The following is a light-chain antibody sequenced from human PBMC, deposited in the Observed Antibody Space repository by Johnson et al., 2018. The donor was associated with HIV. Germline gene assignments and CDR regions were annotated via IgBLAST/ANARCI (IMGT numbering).Light chain of an antibody. Sequence: QSVLTQSPSVSAAPGQKVTISCSGSSSNIGNNYVSWYQQFSGTAPKLLIYENNKRPSGIPDRFSGSKSGTSATLGITGLQTGDEADYYCGTWDNSLGVFYVFGTGTKVTGL. J-gene: IGLJ1*01. CDR1: SSNIGNNY. V-gene: IGLV1-51*02. CDR3: GTWDNSLGVFYV. CDR2: ENN.